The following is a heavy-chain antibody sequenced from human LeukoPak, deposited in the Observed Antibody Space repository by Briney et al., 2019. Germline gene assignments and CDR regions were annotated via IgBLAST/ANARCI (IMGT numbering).Heavy chain of an antibody. CDR2: IRSKPYGGTT. D-gene: IGHD6-13*01. V-gene: IGHV3-49*04. J-gene: IGHJ4*02. Sequence: GGSLRLSCAASGFTFSSYSMNWVRQAPGKGLEWVGFIRSKPYGGTTEYAASVKGRFIISRDDSKTIAYLQMNSLKSEDTAVYYCTTGSATGTGSGYWGQGTLVTVSS. CDR3: TTGSATGTGSGY. CDR1: GFTFSSYS.